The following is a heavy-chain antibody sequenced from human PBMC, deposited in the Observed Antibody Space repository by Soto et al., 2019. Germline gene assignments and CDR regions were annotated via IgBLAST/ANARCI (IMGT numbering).Heavy chain of an antibody. CDR2: IFYTGST. V-gene: IGHV4-30-4*01. J-gene: IGHJ4*02. CDR1: GGTINSGDYF. CDR3: ARVKATLYRHYYFDY. D-gene: IGHD5-12*01. Sequence: SETLSLTCSVSGGTINSGDYFWSWIRQPPGKGLEWSGSIFYTGSTYYSPSLKSRASMSMDTSKSLFSLRLRSLTAADTAVYFCARVKATLYRHYYFDYWGQGTPVTVSS.